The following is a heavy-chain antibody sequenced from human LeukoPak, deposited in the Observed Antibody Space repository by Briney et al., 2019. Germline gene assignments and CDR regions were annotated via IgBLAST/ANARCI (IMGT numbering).Heavy chain of an antibody. CDR1: GGSFSGYY. CDR3: ARLTTWGAANYYDSSGYYYFDY. Sequence: PSETLSLTCAVYGGSFSGYYWSWIRQPPGKGLEWIGSIYYSGSTYYNPSPTSRVTISVDTSKNQFSLKLSSVTAADTAVYYCARLTTWGAANYYDSSGYYYFDYWGQGTLVTVSS. CDR2: IYYSGST. J-gene: IGHJ4*02. D-gene: IGHD3-22*01. V-gene: IGHV4-34*01.